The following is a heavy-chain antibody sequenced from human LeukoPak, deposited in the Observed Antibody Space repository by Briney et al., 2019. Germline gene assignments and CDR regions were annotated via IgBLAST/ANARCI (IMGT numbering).Heavy chain of an antibody. CDR2: INPSGGST. Sequence: ASVKVSCKASGYTFTGYYIHWVRQAPGQGLDWMGIINPSGGSTSYAQNFQGRVTMTRDTSTSTVYMELSSLRSEDTAVYYCARGYPMDWNYFDYWGQGTLVTVSS. D-gene: IGHD3/OR15-3a*01. J-gene: IGHJ4*02. V-gene: IGHV1-46*01. CDR1: GYTFTGYY. CDR3: ARGYPMDWNYFDY.